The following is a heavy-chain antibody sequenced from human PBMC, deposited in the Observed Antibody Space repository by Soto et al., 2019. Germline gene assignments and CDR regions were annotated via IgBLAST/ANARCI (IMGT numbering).Heavy chain of an antibody. V-gene: IGHV7-4-1*01. CDR3: ARLWEWDYDILALDDY. CDR1: GYTFTSYA. D-gene: IGHD3-9*01. Sequence: QVQLVQSGSELKKPGASVKVSCKASGYTFTSYAMNWVRQAPGQGLEWMGWINTNSGNPTYARGFTGRFVFSLDTSVSTAYLQMCTLKAEDTAVYYCARLWEWDYDILALDDYWCHGTLVTVSS. J-gene: IGHJ1*01. CDR2: INTNSGNP.